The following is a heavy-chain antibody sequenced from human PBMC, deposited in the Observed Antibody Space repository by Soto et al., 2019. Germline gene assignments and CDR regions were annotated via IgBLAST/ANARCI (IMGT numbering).Heavy chain of an antibody. V-gene: IGHV3-48*01. CDR2: ISSSSSTI. CDR1: GFTFSTYS. J-gene: IGHJ4*02. Sequence: GGSLRLSCAASGFTFSTYSMNWVRQAPGKGLEWVSYISSSSSTIFYTDSVKGRFTISRDNSKNTLYLQMNSLRAEDTAVYYCAKTSPPYTAMDTFFDYWGQGTLVTVSS. CDR3: AKTSPPYTAMDTFFDY. D-gene: IGHD5-18*01.